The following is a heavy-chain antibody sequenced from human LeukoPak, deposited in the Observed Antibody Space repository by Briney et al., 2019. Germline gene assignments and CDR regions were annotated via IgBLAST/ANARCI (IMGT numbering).Heavy chain of an antibody. D-gene: IGHD2-2*02. Sequence: ASVKVSCKASGYTFTGYYMHWVRQAPGQGLEWMGWINPNSGGTNYAQKFQGRVTMTRDTSISTAYMELSRLRSGDTAVYYCARDEYCSSTSCYTGLANYCGQGTLVTVSS. CDR3: ARDEYCSSTSCYTGLANY. V-gene: IGHV1-2*02. J-gene: IGHJ4*02. CDR1: GYTFTGYY. CDR2: INPNSGGT.